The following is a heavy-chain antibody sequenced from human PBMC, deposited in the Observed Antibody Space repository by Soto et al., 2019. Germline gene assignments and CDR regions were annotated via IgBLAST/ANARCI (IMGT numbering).Heavy chain of an antibody. CDR2: ISADISYT. Sequence: EAQLLESGGGLVQPGGSLRLSCAASGFDFIHNAMAWVRQAPGKGLEWVSTISADISYTYYADAVRGRFTVSRDNSKNTLYLQTNSLRADDTDVYFCANQNIVKRAFDIWGQGTMVTVSS. D-gene: IGHD2-15*01. V-gene: IGHV3-23*01. J-gene: IGHJ3*02. CDR3: ANQNIVKRAFDI. CDR1: GFDFIHNA.